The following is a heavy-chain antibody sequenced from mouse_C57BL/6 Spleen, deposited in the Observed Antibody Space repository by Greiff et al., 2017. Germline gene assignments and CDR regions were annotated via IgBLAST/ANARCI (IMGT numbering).Heavy chain of an antibody. CDR2: ISSGGSYT. V-gene: IGHV5-6*01. D-gene: IGHD4-1*01. CDR3: ARRGGTGTAWFAY. J-gene: IGHJ3*01. CDR1: GFTFSSYG. Sequence: EVQLQESGGDLVKPGGSLKLSCAASGFTFSSYGMSWVRQTPDKRLEWVATISSGGSYTYYPDSVKGRFTISRDNAKNTLYLQMSSLKSEDTAMYYCARRGGTGTAWFAYWGQGTLVTVSA.